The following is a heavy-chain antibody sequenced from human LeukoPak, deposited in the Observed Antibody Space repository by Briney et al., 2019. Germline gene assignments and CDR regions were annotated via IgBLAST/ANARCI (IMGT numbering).Heavy chain of an antibody. CDR3: ARVTYYYDSSTGY. CDR1: GYTFTGYY. CDR2: INPNSGGT. J-gene: IGHJ4*02. Sequence: ASVEVSCKASGYTFTGYYIHWVRQAPGQGLEWMGWINPNSGGTNYAQKFQGRVTMTRDTSISTAYMELSRLRSDDTAVYYCARVTYYYDSSTGYWGQGTLVTVSS. V-gene: IGHV1-2*02. D-gene: IGHD3-22*01.